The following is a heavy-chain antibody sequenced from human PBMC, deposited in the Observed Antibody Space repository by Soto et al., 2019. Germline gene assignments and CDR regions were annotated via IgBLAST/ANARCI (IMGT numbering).Heavy chain of an antibody. V-gene: IGHV3-23*01. CDR3: VKGSSGGRPYYFDF. D-gene: IGHD3-22*01. J-gene: IGHJ4*02. CDR2: INNGGGST. Sequence: GGSLRLSCEASGFMFRTYGMSWVRQAPGKGLDWVSGINNGGGSTYYAESVRGRFTISRDNSKNTLDLQMNSLSAEDTAVYFCVKGSSGGRPYYFDFWGQGALLTVSS. CDR1: GFMFRTYG.